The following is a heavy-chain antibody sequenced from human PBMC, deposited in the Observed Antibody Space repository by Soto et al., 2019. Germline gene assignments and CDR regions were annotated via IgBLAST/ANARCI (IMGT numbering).Heavy chain of an antibody. CDR2: MNPNSGNT. CDR1: GYTFTSYD. CDR3: ARANLVVVPAAIGRDFDY. V-gene: IGHV1-8*01. Sequence: GASVKVSCKASGYTFTSYDINWVRQATGQGLEWMGWMNPNSGNTGYAQKFQGRVTMTRNTSISTAYMELSSLRSEDTAVYYCARANLVVVPAAIGRDFDYWGQGTLVTVS. D-gene: IGHD2-2*01. J-gene: IGHJ4*02.